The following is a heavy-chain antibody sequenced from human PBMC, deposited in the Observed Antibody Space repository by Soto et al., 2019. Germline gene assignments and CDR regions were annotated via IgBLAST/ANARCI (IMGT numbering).Heavy chain of an antibody. D-gene: IGHD3-16*01. V-gene: IGHV1-69*12. Sequence: QVQLVQSGAEVKKPGSSVKVSCKASGGTFSSYAISWVRQAPGQGLEWMGGIIPIFGTANYAQKFQGRVTITADESTSTAYMELSSLRSEDTAVYYCARVGEQPTVNYYYGMDVWGQGTTVTVSS. CDR1: GGTFSSYA. CDR2: IIPIFGTA. CDR3: ARVGEQPTVNYYYGMDV. J-gene: IGHJ6*02.